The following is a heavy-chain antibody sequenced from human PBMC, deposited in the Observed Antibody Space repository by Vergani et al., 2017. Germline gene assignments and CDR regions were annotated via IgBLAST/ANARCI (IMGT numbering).Heavy chain of an antibody. CDR3: AKDYYYYDSSGYYGDY. D-gene: IGHD3-22*01. V-gene: IGHV3-30*02. J-gene: IGHJ4*02. CDR1: GFTFSSYG. Sequence: VQLVESGGGLVQPGGSLRLSCAASGFTFSSYGMHWVRQAPGKGLEWVAFIRYDGSNKYYVDSVKGRFTISRDNSKNTLYLQMNSLRAEDTAVYYCAKDYYYYDSSGYYGDYWGQGTLVTVSS. CDR2: IRYDGSNK.